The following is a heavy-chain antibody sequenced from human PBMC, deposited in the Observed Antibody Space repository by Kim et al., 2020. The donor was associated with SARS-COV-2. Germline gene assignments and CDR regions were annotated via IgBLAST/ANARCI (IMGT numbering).Heavy chain of an antibody. Sequence: ASVKVSCKASGYTFTSYGISWVRQAPGQGLEWMGWISAYNGNTNYAQKLQGRVTMTTDTSTSTAYMELRSLRSDDTAVYYCARDLPGWYDILTGYHVPDAFDIWGQGTMVTVSS. J-gene: IGHJ3*02. D-gene: IGHD3-9*01. CDR2: ISAYNGNT. CDR3: ARDLPGWYDILTGYHVPDAFDI. V-gene: IGHV1-18*01. CDR1: GYTFTSYG.